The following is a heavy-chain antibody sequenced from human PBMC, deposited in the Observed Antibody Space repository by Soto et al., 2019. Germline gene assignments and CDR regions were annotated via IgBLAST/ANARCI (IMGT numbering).Heavy chain of an antibody. J-gene: IGHJ5*02. CDR2: INHSGST. V-gene: IGHV4-34*01. CDR3: ARGLGYCSSTSCYWNWFDP. Sequence: SETLSLTCAVYGGSFSGYYWSWIRQPPGKGLEWIGEINHSGSTNYNPSLKSRVTISVDTSKNQFSLKLSSVTAADTAVYYCARGLGYCSSTSCYWNWFDPWGQGTLVTVSS. CDR1: GGSFSGYY. D-gene: IGHD2-2*01.